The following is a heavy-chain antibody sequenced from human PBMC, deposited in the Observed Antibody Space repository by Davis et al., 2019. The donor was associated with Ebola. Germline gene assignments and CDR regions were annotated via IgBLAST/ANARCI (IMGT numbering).Heavy chain of an antibody. J-gene: IGHJ6*02. CDR1: GFTVSSNY. CDR3: ARDVRDYYYYGMDV. CDR2: IYSGGST. Sequence: PGGSLRLSCAASGFTVSSNYMSWVRQAPGKGLEWVSVIYSGGSTYYADSVKGRFTISRHNSKNTLYLQMNSLRAEDTAVYYCARDVRDYYYYGMDVWGQGTTVTVSS. D-gene: IGHD3-10*02. V-gene: IGHV3-53*04.